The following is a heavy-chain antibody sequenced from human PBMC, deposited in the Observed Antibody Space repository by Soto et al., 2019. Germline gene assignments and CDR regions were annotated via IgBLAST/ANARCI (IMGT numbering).Heavy chain of an antibody. D-gene: IGHD3-9*01. CDR3: ARARDYDLLTAREYALDV. J-gene: IGHJ6*02. V-gene: IGHV1-69*05. CDR2: IMPIFGTA. CDR1: GGSFRNYG. Sequence: QVQLVQSGAEVKKPGSSVRVSCKVSGGSFRNYGITWVRRAPGQGLEWMGGIMPIFGTANYAQKFQGRVTITSDELTSTASLELSGLRSADTAVYFCARARDYDLLTAREYALDVWGQGTTVTVS.